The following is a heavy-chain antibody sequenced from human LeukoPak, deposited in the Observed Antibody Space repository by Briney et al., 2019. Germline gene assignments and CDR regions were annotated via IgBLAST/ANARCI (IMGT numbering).Heavy chain of an antibody. CDR1: GGTFSSYS. Sequence: GSSVKVSCQASGGTFSSYSISSVRQAPGQGLEWMGRVIPIFGTANYAQKFQGRVAITADKSTSTAYMELSSLRSEDTAVYYCARSGMATTFMDYWGQGTLVTVSS. CDR3: ARSGMATTFMDY. J-gene: IGHJ4*02. V-gene: IGHV1-69*06. D-gene: IGHD5-24*01. CDR2: VIPIFGTA.